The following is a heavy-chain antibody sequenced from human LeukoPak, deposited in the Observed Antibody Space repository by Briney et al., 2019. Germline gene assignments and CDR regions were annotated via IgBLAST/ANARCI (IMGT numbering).Heavy chain of an antibody. Sequence: PSETLSLTCAVSGGSISSGGYSWSWIRQPPGKGLEWIGYIYHSGSTYYNPSLKSRVTISVNRSKNQFSLKLRSVTAADTAVYYCARQKLNYYDSSGYYYGAFDIWGQGTMVTVSS. CDR2: IYHSGST. CDR1: GGSISSGGYS. J-gene: IGHJ3*02. D-gene: IGHD3-22*01. V-gene: IGHV4-30-2*01. CDR3: ARQKLNYYDSSGYYYGAFDI.